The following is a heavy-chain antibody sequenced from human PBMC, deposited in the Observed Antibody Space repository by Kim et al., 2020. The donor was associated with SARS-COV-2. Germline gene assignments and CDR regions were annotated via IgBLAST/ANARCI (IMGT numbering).Heavy chain of an antibody. CDR1: TFSFSSYS. Sequence: GGSLRLSCAASTFSFSSYSMSWVRQAPGKGLEWVSTLSSTSTYIYYADSVKGRFTISRDNTKNSLFLQMNSLRAEDTGVYYCARFDGYGMDGWGQGTTIT. V-gene: IGHV3-21*01. CDR2: LSSTSTYI. J-gene: IGHJ6*02. CDR3: ARFDGYGMDG. D-gene: IGHD3-9*01.